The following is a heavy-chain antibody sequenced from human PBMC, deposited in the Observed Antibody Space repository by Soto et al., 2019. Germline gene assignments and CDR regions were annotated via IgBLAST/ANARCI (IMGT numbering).Heavy chain of an antibody. Sequence: QVQLQESGPGLVKPSQTLSLTCAVSGASISSADYYWSWIRQSPEKGLEYIGYFYYSASPYYNPSLKSRITMSVDTSKNQFSLQLTSVTAADTAKYFCASGEQLVNFDYWGQGTLVTVSS. CDR2: FYYSASP. V-gene: IGHV4-30-4*01. CDR3: ASGEQLVNFDY. J-gene: IGHJ4*02. D-gene: IGHD6-6*01. CDR1: GASISSADYY.